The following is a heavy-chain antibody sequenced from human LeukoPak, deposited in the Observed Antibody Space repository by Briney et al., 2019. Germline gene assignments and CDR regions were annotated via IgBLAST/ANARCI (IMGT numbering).Heavy chain of an antibody. Sequence: SETLSLTCTVSGGSISSSSYYWGWIRQPPGKGLEWIGSIYYSGSTYYNPSLKSRVTISVDTSKNQFSLKLSSVTAADTAVYYCARHSAGGWRRNFDYWGQGTLVTVSS. CDR3: ARHSAGGWRRNFDY. J-gene: IGHJ4*02. CDR2: IYYSGST. V-gene: IGHV4-39*01. D-gene: IGHD3-16*01. CDR1: GGSISSSSYY.